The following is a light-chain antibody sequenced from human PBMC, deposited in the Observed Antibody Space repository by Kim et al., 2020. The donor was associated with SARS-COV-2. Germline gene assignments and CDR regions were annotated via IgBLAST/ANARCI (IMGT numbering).Light chain of an antibody. Sequence: QTYTLTCPGNNNNVGNTGAAWLQQSQGNPPKLLSYRNNKRPSRISERFSASRSGETSSLTITGLQPVNETDYYCSAWDSSLNVWVFGGGTQLTVL. V-gene: IGLV10-54*04. CDR1: NNNVGNTG. CDR3: SAWDSSLNVWV. J-gene: IGLJ3*02. CDR2: RNN.